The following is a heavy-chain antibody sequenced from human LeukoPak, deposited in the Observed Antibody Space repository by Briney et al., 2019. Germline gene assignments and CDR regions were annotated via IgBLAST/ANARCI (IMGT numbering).Heavy chain of an antibody. D-gene: IGHD3-16*01. J-gene: IGHJ4*02. CDR1: GFTFSSHA. CDR3: ARVGDGGDFDY. V-gene: IGHV3-30-3*01. Sequence: GGSLRLSCAASGFTFSSHAMHWVRQAPGKGLEWVAVISYDGSNKYYADSVKGRFTISRDNSKNTLYLQMNSLRAEDTAVYYCARVGDGGDFDYWGQGTLVTVSS. CDR2: ISYDGSNK.